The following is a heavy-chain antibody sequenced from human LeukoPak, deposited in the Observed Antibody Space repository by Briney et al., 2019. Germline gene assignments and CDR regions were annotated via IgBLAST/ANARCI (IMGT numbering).Heavy chain of an antibody. CDR1: GFTFSSYA. CDR2: ISGSGDNT. CDR3: AKGGGSTWFSK. J-gene: IGHJ4*02. V-gene: IGHV3-23*01. D-gene: IGHD6-13*01. Sequence: PGGSLRLSCAASGFTFSSYAMSWVRQAPGKGLEWVALISGSGDNTDYADSVKGRFTISRDNSKHTLYLQMNTLRTDDTAVYFCAKGGGSTWFSKWGQGTLVAVSS.